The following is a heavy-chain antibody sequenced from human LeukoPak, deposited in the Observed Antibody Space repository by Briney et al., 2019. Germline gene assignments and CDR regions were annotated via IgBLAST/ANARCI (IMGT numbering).Heavy chain of an antibody. J-gene: IGHJ4*02. CDR2: IYYSGST. Sequence: PSETLSLTCTVSGGSISSGDYYWSWIRQPPGKGLEWIGYIYYSGSTYYNPSLKSRVTISVDTSKNQFSLKLSSVTAADTAVYYCAREGDTAMGIDYWCQGTLVTVSS. V-gene: IGHV4-30-4*01. CDR1: GGSISSGDYY. CDR3: AREGDTAMGIDY. D-gene: IGHD5-18*01.